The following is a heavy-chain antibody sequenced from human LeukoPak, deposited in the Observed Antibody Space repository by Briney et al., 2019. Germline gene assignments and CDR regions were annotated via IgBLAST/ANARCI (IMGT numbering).Heavy chain of an antibody. CDR2: IYYSGST. D-gene: IGHD3-10*01. CDR3: ARGGGESMVRGVADY. J-gene: IGHJ4*02. V-gene: IGHV4-59*01. Sequence: SETLSLTCTVSGGSISSYYWSWIRQPPGKGLEWIGYIYYSGSTNYNPSLKGRVTISVDTSKNQFSLKLSSVTAADTAVYYCARGGGESMVRGVADYWGQGTLVTVSS. CDR1: GGSISSYY.